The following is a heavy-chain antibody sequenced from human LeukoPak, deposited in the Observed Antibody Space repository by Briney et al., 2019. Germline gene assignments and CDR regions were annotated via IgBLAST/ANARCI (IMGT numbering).Heavy chain of an antibody. V-gene: IGHV4-59*01. Sequence: SETLSLTCSVSGGSINNYYWSWIRQPPGKGLEWIGYIYYSGSTNYNPSLKSRVTISVDTSKNQFSLNLTPVTPADTAVYYCARSGSYSGICDYWGQGTLVTVSS. J-gene: IGHJ4*02. CDR2: IYYSGST. D-gene: IGHD1-26*01. CDR1: GGSINNYY. CDR3: ARSGSYSGICDY.